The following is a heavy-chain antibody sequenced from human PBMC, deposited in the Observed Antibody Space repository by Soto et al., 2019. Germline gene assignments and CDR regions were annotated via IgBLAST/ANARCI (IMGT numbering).Heavy chain of an antibody. CDR2: ISGSGGST. V-gene: IGHV3-23*01. J-gene: IGHJ6*02. CDR3: AKDPSSYYDILTGYWSPYYGMDV. D-gene: IGHD3-9*01. CDR1: GFTFSSYA. Sequence: PGGSLRLSCAASGFTFSSYAMSWVRQAPGKGLEWVSAISGSGGSTYYADSVKGRFTISRDNSKNTLYLQMNSLRAEDTAVYYCAKDPSSYYDILTGYWSPYYGMDVWGQGTTVTVSS.